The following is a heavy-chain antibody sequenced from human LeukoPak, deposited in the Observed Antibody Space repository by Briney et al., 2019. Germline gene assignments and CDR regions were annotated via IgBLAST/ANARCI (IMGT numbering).Heavy chain of an antibody. D-gene: IGHD4-17*01. CDR2: INHSGST. CDR3: ARGLYGDYSFDP. V-gene: IGHV4-34*01. J-gene: IGHJ5*02. CDR1: GGSFSGYY. Sequence: SETLSLTCAVYGGSFSGYYWSWIRQPPGKGLEWIGEINHSGSTNYNPPLKSRVTISVDTSKNQFSLKLSSVTAADTAVYYCARGLYGDYSFDPWGQGTLVTVSS.